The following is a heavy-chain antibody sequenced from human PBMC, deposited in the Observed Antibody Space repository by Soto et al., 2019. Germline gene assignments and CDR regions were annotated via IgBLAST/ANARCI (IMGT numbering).Heavy chain of an antibody. CDR2: IYYSGST. CDR3: ASLGIMITFGGVIAIDAFDI. D-gene: IGHD3-16*02. CDR1: GGSIISSSYY. V-gene: IGHV4-39*01. Sequence: LEILSLTCTVSGGSIISSSYYLGWIRQPPGKGLERIGSIYYSGSTYYNPSLKSRVTISVDTSKNQFSLKLSSVTAADTAVYYCASLGIMITFGGVIAIDAFDIWGQGTMVTVSS. J-gene: IGHJ3*02.